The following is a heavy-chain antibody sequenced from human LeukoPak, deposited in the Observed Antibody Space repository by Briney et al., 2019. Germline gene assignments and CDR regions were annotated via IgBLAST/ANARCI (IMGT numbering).Heavy chain of an antibody. D-gene: IGHD3-16*01. V-gene: IGHV3-66*01. Sequence: PGGSLRLSCSASGFTVSGNYMNWVRQAPGQGLEWVSVIYSGGNTYYADSVKGRFTISRDNSKNTLYLQMNSLRAEDTAVYYCARGIPGGSAIDYWGQGTLVTVSS. CDR3: ARGIPGGSAIDY. CDR1: GFTVSGNY. CDR2: IYSGGNT. J-gene: IGHJ4*02.